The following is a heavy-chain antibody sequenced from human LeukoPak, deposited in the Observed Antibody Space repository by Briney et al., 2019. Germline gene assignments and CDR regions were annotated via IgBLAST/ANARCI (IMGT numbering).Heavy chain of an antibody. D-gene: IGHD3-22*01. Sequence: QPGGSLRLSCAASGFTFSSYAMNWVRQAPGKGLEWVSYISSSGSTIYYADSVKGRFTISRDNAKNSLYLQMNSLRAEDTAVYYCAREGYDSSGYYPYYFDYWGQGTLVTVSS. CDR2: ISSSGSTI. J-gene: IGHJ4*02. CDR1: GFTFSSYA. CDR3: AREGYDSSGYYPYYFDY. V-gene: IGHV3-48*03.